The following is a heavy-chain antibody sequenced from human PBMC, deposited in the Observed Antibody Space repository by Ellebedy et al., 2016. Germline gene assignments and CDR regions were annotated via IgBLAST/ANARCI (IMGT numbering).Heavy chain of an antibody. Sequence: SETLSLTCTVSGYSISSGYYWGWIRQPPGKGLEWIGSIYHSGSTNYNPSLKSRVTISVDTSKNQFSLKLSSVTAADTAVYYCARDQPGFIAAAGPMDVWGKGTTVTVSS. CDR3: ARDQPGFIAAAGPMDV. D-gene: IGHD6-13*01. J-gene: IGHJ6*03. CDR1: GYSISSGYY. V-gene: IGHV4-38-2*02. CDR2: IYHSGST.